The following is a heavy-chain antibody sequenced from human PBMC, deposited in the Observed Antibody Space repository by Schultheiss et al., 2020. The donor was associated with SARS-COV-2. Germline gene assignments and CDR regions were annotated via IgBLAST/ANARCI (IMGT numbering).Heavy chain of an antibody. J-gene: IGHJ6*02. CDR1: GFTFSSYA. CDR2: ISYDGSNK. CDR3: ARVSPLLDV. V-gene: IGHV3-30*04. Sequence: GGSLRLSCAASGFTFSSYAMHWVRQAPGKGLEWVAVISYDGSNKYYADSVKGRFTISRDNSKNTLYLQMNSLRAEDTALYYCARVSPLLDVWGQGTTVTVSS.